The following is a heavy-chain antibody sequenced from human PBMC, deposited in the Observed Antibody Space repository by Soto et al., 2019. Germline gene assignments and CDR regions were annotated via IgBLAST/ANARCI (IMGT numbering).Heavy chain of an antibody. CDR3: AKDPGRALPGIAAVYYYYGMDV. CDR2: ISGSGGST. Sequence: GGSLRLSCAASGFTFSSYAMSWVRQAPGKGLEWVSAISGSGGSTYYADSVKGRFTISRDNSKNTLYLQMNSLRAEDTAVYYCAKDPGRALPGIAAVYYYYGMDVWGQGTTVTVSS. V-gene: IGHV3-23*01. J-gene: IGHJ6*02. D-gene: IGHD6-13*01. CDR1: GFTFSSYA.